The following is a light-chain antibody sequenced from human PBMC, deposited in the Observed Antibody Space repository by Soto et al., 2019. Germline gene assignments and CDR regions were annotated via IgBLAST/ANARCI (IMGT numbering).Light chain of an antibody. CDR3: QQSYSTPIT. V-gene: IGKV1-39*01. CDR2: AAS. Sequence: DIQMTQSPSSLSASVGDRVTITCRASQSISSYLNWYQQTTGKPPKLLIYAASSLQSGVPSRFSGSGSGTDFTLPISSLQPEDFETYYCQQSYSTPITFGQGTRLEIK. J-gene: IGKJ5*01. CDR1: QSISSY.